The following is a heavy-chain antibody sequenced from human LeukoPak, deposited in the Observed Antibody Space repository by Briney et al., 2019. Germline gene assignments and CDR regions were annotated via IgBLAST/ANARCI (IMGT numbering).Heavy chain of an antibody. CDR1: GGSFSGYY. J-gene: IGHJ4*02. D-gene: IGHD3-9*01. V-gene: IGHV4-34*01. CDR2: INHSGST. CDR3: ARGGRYFDSYFDY. Sequence: SETLSLTCAVYGGSFSGYYWSWIRQPPGKGLEWIGEINHSGSTNYNPSLKSRVTISVDTSKNQFSLKLSSVTVADTAVYYCARGGRYFDSYFDYWGQGTLVTVSS.